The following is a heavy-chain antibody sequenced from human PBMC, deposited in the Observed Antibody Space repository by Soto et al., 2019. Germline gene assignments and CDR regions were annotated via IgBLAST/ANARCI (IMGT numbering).Heavy chain of an antibody. Sequence: QVQLVQSGAEVKKPGASVKVSCKASGYTFTSYYMHWVRQAPGQGLEWMGIINPNGGSTSYAQKFQGRVTMTRDTSTSTVYMELSSLRSEDTAVYYCAAVSIAARPFDYWGQGTLVTVSS. V-gene: IGHV1-46*01. CDR1: GYTFTSYY. CDR3: AAVSIAARPFDY. D-gene: IGHD6-6*01. J-gene: IGHJ4*02. CDR2: INPNGGST.